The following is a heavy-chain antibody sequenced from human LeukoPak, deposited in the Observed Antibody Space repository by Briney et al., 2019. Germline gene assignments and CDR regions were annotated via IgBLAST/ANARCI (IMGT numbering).Heavy chain of an antibody. J-gene: IGHJ4*02. CDR2: ISGSGGST. V-gene: IGHV3-23*01. CDR3: SKGYYDDTSGYVDY. D-gene: IGHD3-22*01. Sequence: PGGSLRLSCAASGFTFVSYAMSWVRQAPGKGLEWVSAISGSGGSTYYADSVKGRFTISRDNSKNTVYLQMNSLRAEDTAIYYCSKGYYDDTSGYVDYWGQGTLVTVSS. CDR1: GFTFVSYA.